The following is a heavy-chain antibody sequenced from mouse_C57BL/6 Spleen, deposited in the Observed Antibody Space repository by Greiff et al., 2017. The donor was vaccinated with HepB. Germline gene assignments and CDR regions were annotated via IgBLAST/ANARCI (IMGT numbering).Heavy chain of an antibody. CDR1: GYSITSGYY. CDR2: ISYDGSN. CDR3: ARGGYYSNYPYAMDY. D-gene: IGHD2-5*01. Sequence: DVKLVESGPGLVKPSQSLSLTCSVTGYSITSGYYWNWIRQFPGNKLEWMGYISYDGSNNYNPSLKNRISITRDTSKNQFFLKLNSVTTEDTATYYCARGGYYSNYPYAMDYWGQGTSVTVSS. J-gene: IGHJ4*01. V-gene: IGHV3-6*01.